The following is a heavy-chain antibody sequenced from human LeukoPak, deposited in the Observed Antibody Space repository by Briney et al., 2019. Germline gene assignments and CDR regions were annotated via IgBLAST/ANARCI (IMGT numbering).Heavy chain of an antibody. Sequence: GASVKVSCKASGYTFTSYGISWVRQAPGQGLEWMGWISAYNGNTNYAQKLQGRVTMTTDTSTSTAYMELRSLRSDDTAVCYCAREVPYDSSRYYQPFDYWGQGTLVTVSS. V-gene: IGHV1-18*01. CDR2: ISAYNGNT. J-gene: IGHJ4*02. CDR1: GYTFTSYG. CDR3: AREVPYDSSRYYQPFDY. D-gene: IGHD3-22*01.